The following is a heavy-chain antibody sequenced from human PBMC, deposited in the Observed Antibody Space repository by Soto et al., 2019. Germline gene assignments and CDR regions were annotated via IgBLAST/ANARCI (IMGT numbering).Heavy chain of an antibody. D-gene: IGHD6-13*01. J-gene: IGHJ4*02. Sequence: QVQLVESGGGVVQPGRSLRLSCAASGFTFSSYGMHWVRQAPGKGLEWVAVIWYDGSNKYYADSVKGRFTISRDNSQNTLYLQMNRLRAEDTAVYYCARDPVSDSRSWFFDYWGQGTLVTVSS. CDR2: IWYDGSNK. CDR1: GFTFSSYG. CDR3: ARDPVSDSRSWFFDY. V-gene: IGHV3-33*01.